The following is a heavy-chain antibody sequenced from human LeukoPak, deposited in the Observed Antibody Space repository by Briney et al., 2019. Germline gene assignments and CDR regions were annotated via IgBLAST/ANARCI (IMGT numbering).Heavy chain of an antibody. D-gene: IGHD2-2*01. Sequence: GGSLRLSCSASGFTFSSYAMHWVRQAPGKGLEYVSAISSNGGSTYYADSVKGRFTISRDNSQNTLYLQMSSLRAEDTAVYYCVKGYCSSISCYGDYWGQGTLVTFSS. J-gene: IGHJ4*02. CDR2: ISSNGGST. CDR3: VKGYCSSISCYGDY. CDR1: GFTFSSYA. V-gene: IGHV3-64D*09.